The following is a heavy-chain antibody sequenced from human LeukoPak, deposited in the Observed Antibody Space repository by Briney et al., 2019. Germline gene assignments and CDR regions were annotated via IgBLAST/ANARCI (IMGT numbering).Heavy chain of an antibody. D-gene: IGHD3-3*01. CDR2: ISSNGGST. J-gene: IGHJ4*02. Sequence: GGSLRLSCAASGFTFSSYAMHWVRQAPGKGLEYVSAISSNGGSTYYANSVKGRFTISRDNSKSTLYLQMGSLRAEDMAVYYCARSRAVEWLFHLDYWGQGTLVTVSS. CDR1: GFTFSSYA. V-gene: IGHV3-64*01. CDR3: ARSRAVEWLFHLDY.